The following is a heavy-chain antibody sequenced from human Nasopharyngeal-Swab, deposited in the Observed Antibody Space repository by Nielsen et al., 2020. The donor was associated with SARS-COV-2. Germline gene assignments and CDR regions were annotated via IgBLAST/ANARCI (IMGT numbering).Heavy chain of an antibody. J-gene: IGHJ5*02. D-gene: IGHD3-9*01. CDR1: GYTLTELS. CDR2: FDPEDGET. Sequence: ASVKVSCKVSGYTLTELSMHWVRQAPGKGLEWMGGFDPEDGETIYAQKLQGRVTMTEDTSTDTAYMELSSLRSEDTAVYYCATGPGILTGANWFDPWGQGTLVTVSS. CDR3: ATGPGILTGANWFDP. V-gene: IGHV1-24*01.